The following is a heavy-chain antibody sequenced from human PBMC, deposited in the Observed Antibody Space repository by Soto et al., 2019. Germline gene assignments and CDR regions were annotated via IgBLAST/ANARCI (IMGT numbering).Heavy chain of an antibody. J-gene: IGHJ6*02. CDR2: IIPIFGTA. CDR3: ARETYCSGGSCSRCFDYGMDV. V-gene: IGHV1-69*01. D-gene: IGHD2-15*01. CDR1: GGTFSSYA. Sequence: QVQLVQSGAEVKKPGSSVKVSCKASGGTFSSYAISWVRQAPGQGLEWMGGIIPIFGTANYAQKFQGRVTITADESTSTAYMEMSSLGSEDTAVYYCARETYCSGGSCSRCFDYGMDVWRQGTTVTVSS.